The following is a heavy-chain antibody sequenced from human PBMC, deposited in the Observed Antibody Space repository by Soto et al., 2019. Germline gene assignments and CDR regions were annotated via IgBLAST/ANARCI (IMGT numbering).Heavy chain of an antibody. D-gene: IGHD3-10*01. J-gene: IGHJ6*03. V-gene: IGHV2-26*01. Sequence: QVTLKESGPVLVKPTETLTLTCTVSGFSLSNARMGVSWIRQPPGKALEWLAHIFSNDEKSYSTSLKSRLTISKDTSKSQVVLTMTNMDPVDTATYYCARMIRYYGSGSYDYYYYMDVWGKGTTVTVSS. CDR3: ARMIRYYGSGSYDYYYYMDV. CDR1: GFSLSNARMG. CDR2: IFSNDEK.